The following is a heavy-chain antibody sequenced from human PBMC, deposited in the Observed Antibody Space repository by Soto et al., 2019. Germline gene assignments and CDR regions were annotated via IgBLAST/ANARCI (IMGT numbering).Heavy chain of an antibody. V-gene: IGHV1-69*08. Sequence: QVQLVQSGAEVKKPGSSVKVSCKASGGTFSSYTISWVRQAPGQGLEWMGRIIPIVGIANYAQKFQGRVTITADKSTTTAYMELSSLRSEDTAVYYCARDRYEGDYGDYVDYWGQGTLVTVSS. CDR1: GGTFSSYT. CDR3: ARDRYEGDYGDYVDY. D-gene: IGHD4-17*01. CDR2: IIPIVGIA. J-gene: IGHJ4*02.